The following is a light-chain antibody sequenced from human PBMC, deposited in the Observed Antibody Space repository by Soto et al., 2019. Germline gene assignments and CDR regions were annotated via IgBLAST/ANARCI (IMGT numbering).Light chain of an antibody. V-gene: IGKV3-15*01. Sequence: EIVLTQSPATLSVSPGERATLACRASQSVSSSYLAWYQQRPGQAPTLLIYGASTRATGVPASFRGSGSGTEFTLTINGLQSEDFALYWCQQYDNWPPTFGGGTKVDIK. CDR1: QSVSSSY. J-gene: IGKJ4*01. CDR2: GAS. CDR3: QQYDNWPPT.